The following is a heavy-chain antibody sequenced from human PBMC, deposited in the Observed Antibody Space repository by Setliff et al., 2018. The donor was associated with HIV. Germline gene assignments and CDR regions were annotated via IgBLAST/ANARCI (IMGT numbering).Heavy chain of an antibody. D-gene: IGHD3-3*01. J-gene: IGHJ4*02. CDR3: ARQMTVPGVAVTPVDY. CDR2: IYTSGRT. V-gene: IGHV4-61*02. CDR1: GGSISSGSYY. Sequence: PSETLSLTCTVSGGSISSGSYYWSWIRQPAGKGLEWIGLIYTSGRTNYNPSLKSRVTISVDTSKNQFSLNLSSVTAADTAVYYCARQMTVPGVAVTPVDYWGQGALVTVSS.